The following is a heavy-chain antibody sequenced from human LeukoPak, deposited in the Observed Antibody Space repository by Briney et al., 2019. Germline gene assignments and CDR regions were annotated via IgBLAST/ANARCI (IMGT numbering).Heavy chain of an antibody. V-gene: IGHV4-59*01. CDR1: GGSISGYC. CDR2: IYYSGST. J-gene: IGHJ4*02. Sequence: SETLSLTCTVSGGSISGYCWSWFRQPPGKGLEWFGYIYYSGSTNYSPSLKSRVTISVDTSKNQFSLKLNSVTAADTAVYYCARDRRRGEQGYDSGLFDYWGQGTLVTVSS. CDR3: ARDRRRGEQGYDSGLFDY. D-gene: IGHD3-22*01.